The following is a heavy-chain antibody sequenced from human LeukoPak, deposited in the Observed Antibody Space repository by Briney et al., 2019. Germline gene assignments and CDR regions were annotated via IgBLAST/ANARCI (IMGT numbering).Heavy chain of an antibody. V-gene: IGHV3-23*01. CDR1: GFTFSSYA. J-gene: IGHJ3*02. Sequence: PGGSLRLSCAASGFTFSSYAMSWVRQAPGKGLEWVSAISGSGGSTYYADSVKGRFTISRDNSKNTLYLQMNSLRAEDTAVYYCAKDGYYYGSSGYHDAFDIWGQGTMVTVSS. D-gene: IGHD3-22*01. CDR2: ISGSGGST. CDR3: AKDGYYYGSSGYHDAFDI.